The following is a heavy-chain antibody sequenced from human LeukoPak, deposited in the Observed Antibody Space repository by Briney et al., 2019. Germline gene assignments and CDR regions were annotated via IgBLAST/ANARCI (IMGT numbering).Heavy chain of an antibody. J-gene: IGHJ6*03. D-gene: IGHD5-12*01. Sequence: GGSLRLSCAASGFTFSSYSMNWVRQAPGKGLEWVASISSSSSYIYYADSVKGRFTISRDNAKNSLYLQMNSLRAEDTAVYYCAREHSGYDFPGRDYYYMDVWGKGTTVTVSS. CDR1: GFTFSSYS. CDR2: ISSSSSYI. CDR3: AREHSGYDFPGRDYYYMDV. V-gene: IGHV3-21*01.